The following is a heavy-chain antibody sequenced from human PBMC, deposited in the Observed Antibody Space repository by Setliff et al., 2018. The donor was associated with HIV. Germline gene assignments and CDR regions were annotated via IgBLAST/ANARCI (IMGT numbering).Heavy chain of an antibody. D-gene: IGHD3-10*01. CDR3: ARSIYGSGTYPLDV. CDR2: IYYTGST. Sequence: SETLSLTCNYSGNSFSGYHWNWIRQPAGKGLEWLGRIYYTGSTEYNPSLKRRLTMSMDTSKDQFSLRLVSLTTADTAVYYCARSIYGSGTYPLDVWGPGTLVTVSS. J-gene: IGHJ4*02. V-gene: IGHV4-4*07. CDR1: GNSFSGYH.